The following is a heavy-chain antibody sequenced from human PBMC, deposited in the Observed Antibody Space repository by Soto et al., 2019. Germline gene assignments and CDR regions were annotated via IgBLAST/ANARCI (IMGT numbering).Heavy chain of an antibody. D-gene: IGHD4-17*01. CDR3: TRERWDYGDTKWYFDL. Sequence: GGSLRLSCSTSGFTFGDYGMTWFRQAPGKGLEWVGLIRSKSYGKTTEYAASATDRFTISRDDSKRIAYLQMNSLKADDTAVYYCTRERWDYGDTKWYFDLWGRGTLVTVSS. V-gene: IGHV3-49*03. J-gene: IGHJ2*01. CDR2: IRSKSYGKTT. CDR1: GFTFGDYG.